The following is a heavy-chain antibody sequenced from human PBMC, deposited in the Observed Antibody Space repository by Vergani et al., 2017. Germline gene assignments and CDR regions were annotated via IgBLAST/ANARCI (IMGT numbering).Heavy chain of an antibody. J-gene: IGHJ4*02. CDR3: ARSKENYYYDSSGKYYFDY. V-gene: IGHV1-18*01. Sequence: QVQLVQSGAEVKKPGASVKVSCKASGYTFTSYGISWVRQAPGQGLEWMGWISAYNGNTNYAQTLQGRVTMTTDTSTGTAYMELRSRRSDDTAVYYCARSKENYYYDSSGKYYFDYWGQGTLVTVSS. D-gene: IGHD3-22*01. CDR1: GYTFTSYG. CDR2: ISAYNGNT.